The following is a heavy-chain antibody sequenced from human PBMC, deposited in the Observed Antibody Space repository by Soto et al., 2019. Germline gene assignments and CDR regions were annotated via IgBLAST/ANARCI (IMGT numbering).Heavy chain of an antibody. V-gene: IGHV3-74*01. Sequence: EVQLVESGGGLVKPGGSLRLSCAASGFTFSNYSMNWVRQAPGKGLEWVSRINRDGSTTAYADSVKGRFIISRDNAKNTVYLQMNSLRAEDTAVYYCARDYDFWSSYPSVYFDYWGQGNLVTVSS. D-gene: IGHD3-3*01. J-gene: IGHJ4*02. CDR1: GFTFSNYS. CDR3: ARDYDFWSSYPSVYFDY. CDR2: INRDGSTT.